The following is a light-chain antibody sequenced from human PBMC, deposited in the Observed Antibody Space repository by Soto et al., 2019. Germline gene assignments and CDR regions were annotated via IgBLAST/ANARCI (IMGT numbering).Light chain of an antibody. CDR2: EVS. V-gene: IGLV2-14*01. Sequence: QSALTQPASVSGSPGQSITISCTGTSSDVGTYNFVSWYQQHPGKAPKLMIYEVSNRPSGVSSRFSGSKSGNTASLTISGLQAEDVADYYCTSYTSGSTLYVFGTGTKVTVL. CDR1: SSDVGTYNF. CDR3: TSYTSGSTLYV. J-gene: IGLJ1*01.